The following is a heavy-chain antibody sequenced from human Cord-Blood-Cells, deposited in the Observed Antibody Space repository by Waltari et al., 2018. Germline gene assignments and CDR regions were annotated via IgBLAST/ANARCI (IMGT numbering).Heavy chain of an antibody. V-gene: IGHV1-69*01. CDR3: ARESGRQPHYYYGMDV. CDR2: IIPSFGTA. D-gene: IGHD3-10*01. J-gene: IGHJ6*02. CDR1: GGTFSSYA. Sequence: QVQLVQSGAEVKKPGSSVKVSCKASGGTFSSYAISWVRQARGQGLEWMGGIIPSFGTANYAQKFQGRVTITADESTSTAYMELSSLRSEDTTVYYCARESGRQPHYYYGMDVWGQGTTVTVSS.